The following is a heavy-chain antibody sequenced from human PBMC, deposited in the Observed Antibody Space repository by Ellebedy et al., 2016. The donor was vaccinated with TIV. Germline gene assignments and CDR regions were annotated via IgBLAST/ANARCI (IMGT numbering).Heavy chain of an antibody. D-gene: IGHD2-15*01. Sequence: ASVKVSCXASGYTFTSYGISWVRQAPGQGLEWMGWISAYNGNTNYAQKLQGRVTMTTDTSTSTAYMELRSLRSDDTAVYYCARVFSDCSGGSCYSGDYFDYWGQGTLVTVSS. CDR2: ISAYNGNT. V-gene: IGHV1-18*01. CDR3: ARVFSDCSGGSCYSGDYFDY. CDR1: GYTFTSYG. J-gene: IGHJ4*02.